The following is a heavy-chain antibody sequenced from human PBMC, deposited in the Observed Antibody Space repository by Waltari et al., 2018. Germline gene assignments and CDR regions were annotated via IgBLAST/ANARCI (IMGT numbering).Heavy chain of an antibody. CDR3: ARDQDVVPAANWFDP. V-gene: IGHV4-4*07. J-gene: IGHJ5*02. CDR2: IYTSGST. Sequence: QVQLQESGPGLVKPSATLSLTCPVSGGSLSSYYWSWIRPPAGKGLEWIGRIYTSGSTNYNPSLKSRVTMSVDTSKNQFSLKLSSVTAADTAVYYCARDQDVVPAANWFDPWGQGTLVTVSS. CDR1: GGSLSSYY. D-gene: IGHD2-2*01.